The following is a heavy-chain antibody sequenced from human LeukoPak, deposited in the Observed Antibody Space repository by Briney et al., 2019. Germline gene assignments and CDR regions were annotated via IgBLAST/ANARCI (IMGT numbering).Heavy chain of an antibody. J-gene: IGHJ4*02. D-gene: IGHD6-25*01. Sequence: SETLSLTCTVSGGSISSSSDYWGWIRPAPGKGLEWIGSFFVSGSTHYNPSLRSRATLFVDTSKNQFSLKLTSMTAADAATYFCARQFATAAADTRGYFDYWGQGTVVAVSS. CDR1: GGSISSSSDY. V-gene: IGHV4-39*01. CDR3: ARQFATAAADTRGYFDY. CDR2: FFVSGST.